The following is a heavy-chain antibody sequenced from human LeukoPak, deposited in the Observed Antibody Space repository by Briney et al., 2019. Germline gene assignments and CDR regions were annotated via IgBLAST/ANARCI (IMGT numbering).Heavy chain of an antibody. Sequence: GGSLRLSCAASGFTFSTYAMHWVRQAPGQGLEWVAVISDDENNKYYADSVKGRFTISRDNYRNTLYLQMNSLRPEDTAVYYCAKDRVAMIEDAFDIWGQGTMVTVSS. D-gene: IGHD5-12*01. CDR3: AKDRVAMIEDAFDI. V-gene: IGHV3-30*18. CDR1: GFTFSTYA. CDR2: ISDDENNK. J-gene: IGHJ3*02.